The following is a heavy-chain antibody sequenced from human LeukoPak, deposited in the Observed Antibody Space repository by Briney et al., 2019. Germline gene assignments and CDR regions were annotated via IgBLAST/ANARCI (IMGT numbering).Heavy chain of an antibody. D-gene: IGHD2-2*01. CDR2: ISSSSSYI. J-gene: IGHJ5*02. Sequence: PGGSLRLSCAASGFTFSSYSMNWVRQAPGKGLEWVSSISSSSSYIYYADPVKGRFTISRDNAKNSLYLQMNSLRAEDTAVYYCARGRCSSTSCYGYNWFDPWGQGTLVTVSS. CDR3: ARGRCSSTSCYGYNWFDP. V-gene: IGHV3-21*01. CDR1: GFTFSSYS.